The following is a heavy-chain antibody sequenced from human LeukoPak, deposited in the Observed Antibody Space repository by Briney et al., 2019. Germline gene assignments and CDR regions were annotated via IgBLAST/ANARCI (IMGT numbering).Heavy chain of an antibody. Sequence: SETLSLTCAVYGGSFSGYYWSWIRQPPGKGLEWSGEINHSGSTNYNPSLKSRVTISVDTSKNQFSLKLSSVTAADTAVYYCARARGIAARLSTWGGWFDPWGQGTLVTVSS. J-gene: IGHJ5*02. V-gene: IGHV4-34*01. D-gene: IGHD6-6*01. CDR1: GGSFSGYY. CDR2: INHSGST. CDR3: ARARGIAARLSTWGGWFDP.